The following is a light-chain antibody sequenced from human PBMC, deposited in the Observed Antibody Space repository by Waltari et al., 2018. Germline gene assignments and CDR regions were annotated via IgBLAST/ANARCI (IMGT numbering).Light chain of an antibody. CDR1: SSDVGTYHL. V-gene: IGLV2-23*01. Sequence: QSALTQPASVSGSPGQSITISCTGTSSDVGTYHLASWYQYHSCKGPKVMIYEGSKRPSVFSNRFSGSESGNTASLTISGLQAEDEADYYCCSYAGGTTSVLFGGGTKLTVL. CDR3: CSYAGGTTSVL. CDR2: EGS. J-gene: IGLJ2*01.